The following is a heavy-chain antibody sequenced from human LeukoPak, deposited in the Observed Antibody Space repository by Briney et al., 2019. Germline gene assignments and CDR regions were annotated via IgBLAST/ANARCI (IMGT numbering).Heavy chain of an antibody. J-gene: IGHJ3*01. CDR1: GFTFSSYA. CDR2: INSDGSEG. CDR3: ARSSYSSSSSV. D-gene: IGHD6-6*01. V-gene: IGHV3-7*03. Sequence: GGSLRLSCAASGFTFSSYAMTWVRQAPGKGLEWVASINSDGSEGYYADVVKGRFTISRDNAKNSLYLQINSLRAEDTAVYYCARSSYSSSSSVWGQGTMVTVSS.